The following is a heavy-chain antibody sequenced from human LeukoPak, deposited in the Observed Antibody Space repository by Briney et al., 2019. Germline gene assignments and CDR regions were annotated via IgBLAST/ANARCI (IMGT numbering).Heavy chain of an antibody. CDR2: IIPIFGTA. D-gene: IGHD3-10*01. V-gene: IGHV1-69*01. CDR3: ARGQADRLYGSGSYYFDH. CDR1: GGTFSSYA. Sequence: SVKVSCKASGGTFSSYAISWVRQAPGQGLEWMGGIIPIFGTANYAQKFQGRVTITADESTSTAYMELSSLRSEDTAVYYCARGQADRLYGSGSYYFDHWGQGTLVTVSS. J-gene: IGHJ4*02.